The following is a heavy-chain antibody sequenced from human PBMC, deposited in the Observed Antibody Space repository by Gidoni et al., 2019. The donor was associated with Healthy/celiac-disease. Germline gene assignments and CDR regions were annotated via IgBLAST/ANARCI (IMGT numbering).Heavy chain of an antibody. CDR3: AREGRGTVTHEHYYYYMDV. CDR2: IIPIFGTA. D-gene: IGHD4-17*01. J-gene: IGHJ6*03. Sequence: QVQLVQSGAEVKKPGSSVKVSCKASGGTFSSYAISWVRQAPGQGLEWMGGIIPIFGTANYAQKFQGRVTITADESTSTAYMELSSLRSEDTAVYYCAREGRGTVTHEHYYYYMDVWGKGTTVTVSS. CDR1: GGTFSSYA. V-gene: IGHV1-69*01.